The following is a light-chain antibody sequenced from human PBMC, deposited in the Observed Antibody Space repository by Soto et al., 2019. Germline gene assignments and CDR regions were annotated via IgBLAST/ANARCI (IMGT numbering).Light chain of an antibody. V-gene: IGKV3-20*01. CDR2: GAP. CDR1: QSVSNNY. Sequence: ETVMTQYPATQSVSRGERATRSSRASQSVSNNYLAGYQQKPGQAPRLLIYGAPNRATGIPDRFSGSGSGTDFTLTISRLEPEDFAVYYCQQYGSSGTFGQGTKVDI. J-gene: IGKJ1*01. CDR3: QQYGSSGT.